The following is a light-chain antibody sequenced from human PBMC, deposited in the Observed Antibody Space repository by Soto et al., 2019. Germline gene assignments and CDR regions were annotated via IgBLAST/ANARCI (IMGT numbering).Light chain of an antibody. CDR3: QQRGNWPWLT. CDR1: QTVNNY. Sequence: EIVLKQSPGTLSLSPGERATLSCRASQTVNNYLAWYQQKPGQAPRLVIYDASNRATGIPARFSGSGSGTAFTLTISRLEPEDSAVYYCQQRGNWPWLTFGGGTRVEIK. CDR2: DAS. V-gene: IGKV3-11*01. J-gene: IGKJ4*01.